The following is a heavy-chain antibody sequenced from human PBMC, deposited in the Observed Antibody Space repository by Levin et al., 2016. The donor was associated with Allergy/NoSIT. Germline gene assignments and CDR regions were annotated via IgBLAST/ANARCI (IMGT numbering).Heavy chain of an antibody. CDR2: FYYTGGT. J-gene: IGHJ3*02. CDR3: ARLGVWDNILTGVNAFDI. Sequence: SETLSLTCTVSGGSISRSSYYWGWIRQPPGKVLEWIGSFYYTGGTYYNPSLKSRATISVDTSKNQFSLKLSSVTAADTAVYYCARLGVWDNILTGVNAFDIWGQGTMVTVSS. CDR1: GGSISRSSYY. D-gene: IGHD3-9*01. V-gene: IGHV4-39*01.